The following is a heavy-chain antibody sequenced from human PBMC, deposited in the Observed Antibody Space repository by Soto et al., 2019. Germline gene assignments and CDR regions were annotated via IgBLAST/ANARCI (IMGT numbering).Heavy chain of an antibody. CDR1: GGTFSSYA. J-gene: IGHJ4*02. V-gene: IGHV1-69*01. CDR2: IIPIFGTA. Sequence: QVQLVQSGAEVKKPGSSVKVSCKASGGTFSSYAISWVRQAPGQGLEWMGWIIPIFGTANYAQKFQGRVTISADESTSTAYMELSSLRSDDTVVYYCARGHSGYDFLTYYFDYWRQGTLVTVSS. CDR3: ARGHSGYDFLTYYFDY. D-gene: IGHD5-12*01.